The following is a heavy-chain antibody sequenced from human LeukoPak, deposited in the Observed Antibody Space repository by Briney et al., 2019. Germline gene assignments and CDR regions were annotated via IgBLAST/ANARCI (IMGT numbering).Heavy chain of an antibody. CDR2: IRNDGKNK. CDR3: MKDFQGGLPGY. V-gene: IGHV3-30*02. J-gene: IGHJ4*02. CDR1: GFTFNSYG. Sequence: GGSLRLSCAASGFTFNSYGMHWVRQAPGKGLEWVVFIRNDGKNKNYADFVKGRFTISRDNSKNTLYLQMNSLRPEDTAVYYCMKDFQGGLPGYWGQGTLVTVSS. D-gene: IGHD1-1*01.